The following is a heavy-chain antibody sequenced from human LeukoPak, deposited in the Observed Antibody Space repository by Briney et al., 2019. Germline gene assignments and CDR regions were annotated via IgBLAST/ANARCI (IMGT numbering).Heavy chain of an antibody. CDR3: AXXXXQTYGY. J-gene: IGHJ4*02. CDR1: GFTFSSYW. D-gene: IGHD4-17*01. CDR2: INTDGSST. V-gene: IGHV3-74*01. Sequence: PGGSLRLSCAASGFTFSSYWMHWVRQAPGKGLVWVSRINTDGSSTSYADSVKGRFTISRDNAKNTLYLQMNNLRAEDTAVYYCAXXXXQTYGYXGQGTLVTVSS.